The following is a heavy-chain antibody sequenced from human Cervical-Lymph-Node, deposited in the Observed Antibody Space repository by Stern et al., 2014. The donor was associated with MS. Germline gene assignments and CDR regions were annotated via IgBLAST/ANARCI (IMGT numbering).Heavy chain of an antibody. J-gene: IGHJ4*02. CDR3: ARGGSYSWWD. V-gene: IGHV4-4*02. Sequence: QLQLQESGPGLVKPSGTLSLTCAVSGDSISSAYWWTWVRQPPGKGLEWIGEISHRGSTNHNPSLKSRVTISVDKSKTQSPLKLTSVTAADTAVYYCARGGSYSWWDWGQGTLVIVSS. D-gene: IGHD1-26*01. CDR2: ISHRGST. CDR1: GDSISSAYW.